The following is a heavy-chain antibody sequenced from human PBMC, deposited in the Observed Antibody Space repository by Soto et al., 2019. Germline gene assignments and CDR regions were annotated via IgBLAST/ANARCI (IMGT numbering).Heavy chain of an antibody. Sequence: QVQLQESGPGLVKPSETLSLTCTVSGDSISRYYWSWIRLSPGKGLEWIGYIYYSGETNYNPSVKSRVPISVDRTKNQFSLKLSSVIAADTAGNYCARDQGGEFLKGSGMDVWGQGTTVTVSS. CDR3: ARDQGGEFLKGSGMDV. V-gene: IGHV4-59*01. CDR1: GDSISRYY. CDR2: IYYSGET. J-gene: IGHJ6*02. D-gene: IGHD3-10*01.